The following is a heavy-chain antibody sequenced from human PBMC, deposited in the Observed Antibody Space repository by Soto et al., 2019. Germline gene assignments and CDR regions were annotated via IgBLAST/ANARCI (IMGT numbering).Heavy chain of an antibody. CDR2: IKSKTDGGTT. V-gene: IGHV3-15*07. CDR1: GFTFSNAW. CDR3: TRRITIVRGATDY. D-gene: IGHD3-10*01. Sequence: EVQLVESGGGLVKPGGSLRLSCAASGFTFSNAWMNWVRQAPGKGLEWVGRIKSKTDGGTTDYAAPVKGRFTISRDDSKTTLYLKMNSLKTEDTALYYCTRRITIVRGATDYWGQGTLVTVSS. J-gene: IGHJ4*02.